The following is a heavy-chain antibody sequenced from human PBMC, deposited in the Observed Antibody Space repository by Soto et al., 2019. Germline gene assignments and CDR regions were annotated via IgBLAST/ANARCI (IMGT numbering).Heavy chain of an antibody. CDR2: IIPIFGTA. CDR3: ARDFSAYYYGMDV. Sequence: SVKVSCKASGGTFSSYAISWVRQAPGQGLEWMGGIIPIFGTANYAQKFQGRVTITADESTSTAYMELSSLRSEDTAVYYCARDFSAYYYGMDVWGQGTTVTVSS. D-gene: IGHD3-3*01. V-gene: IGHV1-69*13. J-gene: IGHJ6*02. CDR1: GGTFSSYA.